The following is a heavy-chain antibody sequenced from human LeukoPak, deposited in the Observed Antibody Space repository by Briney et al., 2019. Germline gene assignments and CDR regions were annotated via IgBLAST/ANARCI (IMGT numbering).Heavy chain of an antibody. CDR2: MKPNNGNT. V-gene: IGHV1-8*01. J-gene: IGHJ6*02. Sequence: ASVKVSSMDSGYTFTRYDINWVRQAPGQGLEWMGWMKPNNGNTGYAQKFQGRVTMTTSTSIDTAYMELNTLTSDDTAAYYCARGFYYYDLDVWGQGTTVTVSS. CDR1: GYTFTRYD. CDR3: ARGFYYYDLDV.